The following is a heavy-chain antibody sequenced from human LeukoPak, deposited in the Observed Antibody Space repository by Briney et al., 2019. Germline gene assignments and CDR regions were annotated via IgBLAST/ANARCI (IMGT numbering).Heavy chain of an antibody. J-gene: IGHJ4*02. D-gene: IGHD3-3*01. Sequence: PSETLSLTCTVSGGSISSGGYYWSWIRQHPGKGLEWIGYIYYSGSTYYSPSLKSRVTISVDTSKNQFSLKLSSVTAADTAVYYCARELYYDFWSGFDYWGQGTLVTVSS. CDR1: GGSISSGGYY. CDR3: ARELYYDFWSGFDY. CDR2: IYYSGST. V-gene: IGHV4-31*03.